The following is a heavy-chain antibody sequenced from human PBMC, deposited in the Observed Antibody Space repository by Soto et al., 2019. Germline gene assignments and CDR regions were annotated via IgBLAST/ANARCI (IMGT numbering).Heavy chain of an antibody. J-gene: IGHJ4*02. D-gene: IGHD3-10*01. CDR2: ISGSGGST. CDR3: AIASGWFGAFDY. V-gene: IGHV3-23*01. Sequence: EVQLLESGGGLVQPGGSLRLSCAASGFTFSSYAMSWVRQAPGKGLEWVSAISGSGGSTYYADSVKGRFTISRDNSKNTLYRQMNSLRAEDTAVYSCAIASGWFGAFDYWGQGALVTVSS. CDR1: GFTFSSYA.